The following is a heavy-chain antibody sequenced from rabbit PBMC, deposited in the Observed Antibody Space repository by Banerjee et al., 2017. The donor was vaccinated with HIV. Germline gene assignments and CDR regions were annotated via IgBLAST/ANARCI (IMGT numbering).Heavy chain of an antibody. CDR2: IYGGIDATT. CDR3: ARSVVAGVSL. CDR1: GFSFSSSYY. D-gene: IGHD4-1*01. Sequence: QSLEESGGDLVKPGASLTLTCTASGFSFSSSYYMCWVRQAPGKGLEWIACIYGGIDATTYYASWAKGRFTISKASSTTLTLQMTSLTAADTATYFCARSVVAGVSLWGQGTLVTVS. J-gene: IGHJ4*01. V-gene: IGHV1S40*01.